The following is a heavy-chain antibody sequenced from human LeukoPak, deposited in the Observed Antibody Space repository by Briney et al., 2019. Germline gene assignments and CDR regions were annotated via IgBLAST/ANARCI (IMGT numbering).Heavy chain of an antibody. J-gene: IGHJ4*02. D-gene: IGHD5-24*01. Sequence: PGGCLRLSCAASGFTFSSYWMSWVRQAPGKGLEWVPSIKQDGSEKYYVDSVKGRFTISRDNAKNSLYLQMNSRRAEDRAVYYCGKDRGLRGWLQYYAYWGEGALGTVSS. V-gene: IGHV3-7*01. CDR1: GFTFSSYW. CDR2: IKQDGSEK. CDR3: GKDRGLRGWLQYYAY.